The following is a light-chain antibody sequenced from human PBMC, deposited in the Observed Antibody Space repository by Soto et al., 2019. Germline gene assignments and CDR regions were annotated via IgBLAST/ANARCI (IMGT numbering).Light chain of an antibody. J-gene: IGKJ1*01. Sequence: DIVMTPSPDSLAVSLGERATINCKSSQRVFYIHSVRSYLAWYQQKPGQPPKLLIYGTSTREAGVPDRFSGSGSGTNFTLTISSLQAEDVAVYYCQQYYNSPWTFGQGTKVDIK. V-gene: IGKV4-1*01. CDR1: QRVFYIHSVRSY. CDR2: GTS. CDR3: QQYYNSPWT.